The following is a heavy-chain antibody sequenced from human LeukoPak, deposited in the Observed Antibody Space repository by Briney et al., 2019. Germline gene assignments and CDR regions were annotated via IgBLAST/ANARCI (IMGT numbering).Heavy chain of an antibody. CDR3: ASPLASGYSYGYVSDY. V-gene: IGHV1-69*04. CDR2: IIPILGIA. CDR1: GYTFTSYG. D-gene: IGHD5-18*01. J-gene: IGHJ4*02. Sequence: ASVKVSCKASGYTFTSYGINWVRQAPGQGLEWMGRIIPILGIASYAQKFQGRVTITADKSTSTAYMELSSLRSEDTAVYYCASPLASGYSYGYVSDYWGQGTLVTVSS.